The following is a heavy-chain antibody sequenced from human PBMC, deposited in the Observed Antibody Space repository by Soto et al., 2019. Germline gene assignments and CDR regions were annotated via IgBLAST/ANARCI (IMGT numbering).Heavy chain of an antibody. J-gene: IGHJ5*02. CDR2: IYPGDSDT. D-gene: IGHD4-4*01. V-gene: IGHV5-51*01. CDR3: ARRGSTTTVTTARWDNWFDP. Sequence: EVQLVQSGAEVKKPGESLKISCKGSGYSFTSYWIGWVRQMPGKGLEWMGIIYPGDSDTRYSPSFQGQVTISADKSISTAYLQWSSLKASDTAMYYCARRGSTTTVTTARWDNWFDPWGQGTLVTVSS. CDR1: GYSFTSYW.